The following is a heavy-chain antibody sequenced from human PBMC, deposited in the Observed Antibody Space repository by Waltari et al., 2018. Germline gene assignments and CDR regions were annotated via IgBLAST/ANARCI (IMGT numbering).Heavy chain of an antibody. Sequence: QVQLVQSGAEVKKPGASVKVSCKASGYTFTSYGISWVRQAPGQGLEWMGWVSAYNGNTNYAQKLQGRVTMTTDTSTSTAYMELRSLRSDDTAVYYCARGYQYCSSTSCYYLNWFDPWGQGTLVTVSS. CDR1: GYTFTSYG. V-gene: IGHV1-18*01. J-gene: IGHJ5*02. CDR2: VSAYNGNT. D-gene: IGHD2-2*01. CDR3: ARGYQYCSSTSCYYLNWFDP.